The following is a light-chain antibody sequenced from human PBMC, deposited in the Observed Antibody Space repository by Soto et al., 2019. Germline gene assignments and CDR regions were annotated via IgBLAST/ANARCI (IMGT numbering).Light chain of an antibody. CDR2: DSS. V-gene: IGKV3-15*01. J-gene: IGKJ4*01. CDR3: QQYDIWPLT. Sequence: ERVMTQSPATLSASPGESATLSCRAGQSISSDLAWYQQKPGQAPRLLIYDSSTRATGIPARFSGSGSGTEFTLTISSLQSEDFAVYYCQQYDIWPLTFGGGSKVVIK. CDR1: QSISSD.